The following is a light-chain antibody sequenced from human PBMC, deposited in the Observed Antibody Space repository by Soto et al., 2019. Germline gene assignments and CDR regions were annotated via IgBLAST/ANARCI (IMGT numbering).Light chain of an antibody. V-gene: IGKV3-15*01. Sequence: ERVTTQSPVVLSVYTGERATLYCSASQSVRSNYLAWYQQKPGQAPSLLIFGASTRAAGIPARFSASGSGTEFTLTISSLQSEDFAVYYCQQYGSSPITFGQGTRLEIK. J-gene: IGKJ5*01. CDR3: QQYGSSPIT. CDR2: GAS. CDR1: QSVRSNY.